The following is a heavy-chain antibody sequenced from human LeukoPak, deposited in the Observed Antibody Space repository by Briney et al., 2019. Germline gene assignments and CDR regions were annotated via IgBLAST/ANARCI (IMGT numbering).Heavy chain of an antibody. D-gene: IGHD3-3*01. J-gene: IGHJ4*02. CDR1: GGSISSGDYY. Sequence: PSQTLSLTCTVSGGSISSGDYYWCWIRQPPGKGLEWIGYIYYSGSTYYNPSLKSRVTISVDTSKNQFSLKLSSVTAADTAVYYCARVSRRGYYVDWGQGTLVTVSS. CDR2: IYYSGST. V-gene: IGHV4-30-4*08. CDR3: ARVSRRGYYVD.